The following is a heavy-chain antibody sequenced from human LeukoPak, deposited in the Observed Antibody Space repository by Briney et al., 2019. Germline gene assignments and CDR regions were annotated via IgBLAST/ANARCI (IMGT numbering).Heavy chain of an antibody. V-gene: IGHV3-21*01. CDR2: ISSSSTYT. D-gene: IGHD3-3*01. J-gene: IGHJ6*04. CDR1: GHPFSSFT. Sequence: GGSLRLSCTVSGHPFSSFTLNWVRQSPGKGLEWVSSISSSSTYTYYADSVKGRFTISRDNAENSLFLQMNSLRDDYTGVYFCATDTLRFRMDVWGKGTTVIVSS. CDR3: ATDTLRFRMDV.